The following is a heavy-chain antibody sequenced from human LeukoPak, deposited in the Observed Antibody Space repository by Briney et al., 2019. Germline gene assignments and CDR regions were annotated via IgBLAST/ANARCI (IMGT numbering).Heavy chain of an antibody. D-gene: IGHD2-2*01. J-gene: IGHJ6*02. CDR3: ARAPRNCSSTNCYYYYGMDV. CDR2: MYYSGTT. CDR1: GGSISSYY. Sequence: SETLSLTCTVSGGSISSYYWSWIRQPPGKGLEWIGYMYYSGTTNHNPSLKSRVTISVDTSKNQFSLKLSSVTAADTAVYYCARAPRNCSSTNCYYYYGMDVWGQGTTVTVSS. V-gene: IGHV4-59*01.